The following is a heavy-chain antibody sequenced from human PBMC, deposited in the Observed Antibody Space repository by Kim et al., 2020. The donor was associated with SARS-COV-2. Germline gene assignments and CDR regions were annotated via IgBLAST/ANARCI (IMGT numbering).Heavy chain of an antibody. Sequence: GGSLRLSCAASGFTFDDYAMHWVRQAPGKGLEWVSGISWNSGSIGYADSVKGRFTISRDNAKNPLYLQMNSLRAEDTALYYCAKDPGPWDWYFDLWGRGT. J-gene: IGHJ2*01. CDR3: AKDPGPWDWYFDL. CDR2: ISWNSGSI. CDR1: GFTFDDYA. V-gene: IGHV3-9*01. D-gene: IGHD3-16*01.